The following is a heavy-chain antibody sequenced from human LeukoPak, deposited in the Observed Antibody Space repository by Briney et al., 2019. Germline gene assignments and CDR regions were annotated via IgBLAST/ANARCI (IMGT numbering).Heavy chain of an antibody. CDR2: ISWNSGSI. Sequence: PGRSLRLSCAASGFTFDDYAMHWVRQAPGKGLEWVSGISWNSGSIGYADSVKGRFTISRDNVKNSLYLQMNSLRAEDTALYYCAKSTSSGYYRPYFDYWGQGTLVTVSS. V-gene: IGHV3-9*01. CDR1: GFTFDDYA. D-gene: IGHD3-22*01. CDR3: AKSTSSGYYRPYFDY. J-gene: IGHJ4*02.